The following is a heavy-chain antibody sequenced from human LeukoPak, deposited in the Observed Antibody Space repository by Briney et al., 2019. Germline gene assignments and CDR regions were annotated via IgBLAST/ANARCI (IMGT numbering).Heavy chain of an antibody. CDR2: IYYSGST. Sequence: KSSETLSLTCTVSGGSISSGGYYWSWIRQHPGKGLEWIGYIYYSGSTYYNPSLKSRVTISVDTSKNQFSLKLSSVTAADTAVYYCASGSRFWSGYPWVYWGQGTLVTVSS. CDR1: GGSISSGGYY. V-gene: IGHV4-31*03. J-gene: IGHJ4*02. D-gene: IGHD3-3*01. CDR3: ASGSRFWSGYPWVY.